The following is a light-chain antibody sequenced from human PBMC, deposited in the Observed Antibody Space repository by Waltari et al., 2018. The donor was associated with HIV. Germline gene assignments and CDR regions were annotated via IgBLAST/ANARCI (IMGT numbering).Light chain of an antibody. CDR3: QQYYSTPPWT. Sequence: DIVMTQSPDSLAVSLGERDTINCKSSQSVLYSSTNKNYLAWYPQKPGPPPKLFIYWASTRESGVPDRFSGSGSGTDFTLTISSLQAEDVAVYYCQQYYSTPPWTFGQGTKVEIK. V-gene: IGKV4-1*01. J-gene: IGKJ1*01. CDR2: WAS. CDR1: QSVLYSSTNKNY.